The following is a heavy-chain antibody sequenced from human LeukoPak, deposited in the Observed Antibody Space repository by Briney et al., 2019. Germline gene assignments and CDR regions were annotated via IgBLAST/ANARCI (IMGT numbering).Heavy chain of an antibody. V-gene: IGHV4-61*02. CDR1: GDSISNTNFY. Sequence: SQTLSLTCTVSGDSISNTNFYGSWIRQPAGKGLEWIGRMYTSGSTNYNPSLKSRVTMSVETSNNQFSLKLSSVTAADTAVYYCASIALGIGAFDIWGQGTMVTVSS. D-gene: IGHD1-26*01. J-gene: IGHJ3*02. CDR3: ASIALGIGAFDI. CDR2: MYTSGST.